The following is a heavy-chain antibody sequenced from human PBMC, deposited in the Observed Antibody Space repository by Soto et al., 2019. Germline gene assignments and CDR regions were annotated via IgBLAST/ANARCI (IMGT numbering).Heavy chain of an antibody. CDR1: GGTFSSYS. J-gene: IGHJ2*01. CDR2: IIPIFGTA. Sequence: QVQLVQSGAEVKKPGSSVKVSCKASGGTFSSYSINWVRQAPGQGLEWVGGIIPIFGTANYAQKFQGRVTVTADESTRTAHMELRNLRNEDTAVDYCARPFKTWPGGRYFDLWGRGTLVTVSS. CDR3: ARPFKTWPGGRYFDL. D-gene: IGHD3-16*01. V-gene: IGHV1-69*01.